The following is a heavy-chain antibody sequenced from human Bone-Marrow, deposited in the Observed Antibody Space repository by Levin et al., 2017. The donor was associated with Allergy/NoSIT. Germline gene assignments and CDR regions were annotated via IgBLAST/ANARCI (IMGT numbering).Heavy chain of an antibody. J-gene: IGHJ4*02. CDR1: GFIVSTNY. Sequence: GGSLRLSCAASGFIVSTNYMTWVRQAPGKGLEWVSVIHSGGSAYADSVKGRFTISRDNSNNTVYLQMNSLRVEDTAVYYCARGPDYGSFDYWGQGTLVTVSS. CDR3: ARGPDYGSFDY. D-gene: IGHD4/OR15-4a*01. CDR2: IHSGGSA. V-gene: IGHV3-53*01.